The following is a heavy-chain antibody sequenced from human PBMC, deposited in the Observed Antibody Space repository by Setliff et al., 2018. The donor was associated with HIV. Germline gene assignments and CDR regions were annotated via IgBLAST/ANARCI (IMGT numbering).Heavy chain of an antibody. V-gene: IGHV4-38-2*02. CDR2: MYHSGST. Sequence: PSETLSLTCTVSGYSISSGYYWGWIRQSPGKGLEWIGSMYHSGSTYYSPSLRSRVTISVDTSKNQFSLKMTSVTAADTAIYYCTRITYSISKGWGESIGIYITYFYAYYMDVWGKGTTVTVSS. D-gene: IGHD6-6*01. CDR1: GYSISSGYY. CDR3: TRITYSISKGWGESIGIYITYFYAYYMDV. J-gene: IGHJ6*03.